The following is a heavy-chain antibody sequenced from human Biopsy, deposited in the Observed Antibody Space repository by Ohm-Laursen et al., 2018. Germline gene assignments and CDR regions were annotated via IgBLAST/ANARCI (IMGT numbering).Heavy chain of an antibody. CDR3: TRAAAGSGSLLFFGC. D-gene: IGHD3-10*01. V-gene: IGHV3-74*01. J-gene: IGHJ4*02. CDR1: EFIFSRFW. Sequence: SLRLSCSASEFIFSRFWMYWVRQAPGKGLVWVSRINSDGSSTNYADAVKGRFTISRDNAKNTVFLQMNSLRAAGTAVYYCTRAAAGSGSLLFFGCWGQGALVAVSS. CDR2: INSDGSST.